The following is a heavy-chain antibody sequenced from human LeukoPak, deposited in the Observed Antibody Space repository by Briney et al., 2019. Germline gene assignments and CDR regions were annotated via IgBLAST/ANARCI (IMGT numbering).Heavy chain of an antibody. CDR2: ISYDGSNK. V-gene: IGHV3-30*18. CDR3: AKSSSGYYLDY. J-gene: IGHJ4*02. CDR1: GFTFSSYG. Sequence: GGSLRVSCAASGFTFSSYGMHWVRQAPGKGLEWVAVISYDGSNKYYADSVKGRFTISRDNSKNTLYLQMNSLRAEDTAVYCCAKSSSGYYLDYWGQGTLVTVSS. D-gene: IGHD3-22*01.